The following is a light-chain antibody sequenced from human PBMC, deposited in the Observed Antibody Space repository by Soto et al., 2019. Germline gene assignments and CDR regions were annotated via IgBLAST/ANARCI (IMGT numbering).Light chain of an antibody. Sequence: DIQMPQSPSSLSASVGDRVTITCQASQDVINYLNWYQQKLGKAPKLLIYDASNLETGVPSRFSGSGSGTYFSFTISSLQPEDFATYYCQQYDNLPITCGQGTRLEI. CDR2: DAS. CDR1: QDVINY. CDR3: QQYDNLPIT. V-gene: IGKV1-33*01. J-gene: IGKJ5*01.